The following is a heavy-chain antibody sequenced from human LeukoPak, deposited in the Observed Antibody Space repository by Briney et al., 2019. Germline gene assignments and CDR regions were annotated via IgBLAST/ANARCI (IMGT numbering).Heavy chain of an antibody. Sequence: SETLSLVCTVSGGSISPYFWSWIRQPAGKGLEYLGRISSTGNTNYNPSLRSRVTMSVDTSKNQFSLNLRSVTAADTAVYYCARDRVHDSDYWGQGILVIVSS. D-gene: IGHD2-21*02. J-gene: IGHJ4*02. V-gene: IGHV4-4*07. CDR1: GGSISPYF. CDR3: ARDRVHDSDY. CDR2: ISSTGNT.